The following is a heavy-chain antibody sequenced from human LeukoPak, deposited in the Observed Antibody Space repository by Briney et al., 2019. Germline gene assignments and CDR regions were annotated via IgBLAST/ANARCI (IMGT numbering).Heavy chain of an antibody. V-gene: IGHV4-30-4*07. D-gene: IGHD2-2*01. CDR2: IHDSGST. CDR3: ARSGPPGAIKGGMDY. CDR1: GDSISSGGYS. J-gene: IGHJ4*02. Sequence: PSETLSLTCAVSGDSISSGGYSWSWIRQTPGKGLEWIAYIHDSGSTYNNPSLKSRLSISIDTSKNQFSLKLSSVTAADTAVYYCARSGPPGAIKGGMDYWGQGTLVTVSS.